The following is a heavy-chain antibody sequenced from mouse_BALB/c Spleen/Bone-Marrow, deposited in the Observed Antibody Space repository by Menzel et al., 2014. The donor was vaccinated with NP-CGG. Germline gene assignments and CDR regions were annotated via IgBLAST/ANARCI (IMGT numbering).Heavy chain of an antibody. J-gene: IGHJ1*01. Sequence: DVKLQESGAELVKPGASVKLSCTASGFNIKDTYMHWVKQRPKQGLEWIGRIDPANGNTRYDPKFQGKATITADTSSNTAYLQLSSLTSEDTAVYYCANYWYVWYFDVWGAGTTVTVSS. CDR2: IDPANGNT. D-gene: IGHD2-14*01. CDR1: GFNIKDTY. V-gene: IGHV14-3*02. CDR3: ANYWYVWYFDV.